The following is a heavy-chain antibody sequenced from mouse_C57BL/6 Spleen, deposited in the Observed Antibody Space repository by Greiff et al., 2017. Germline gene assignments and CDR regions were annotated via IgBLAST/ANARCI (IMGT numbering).Heavy chain of an antibody. Sequence: EVQRVESGGGLVKPGGSLKLSCAASGFTFSDYGMHWVRQAPEKGLEWVAYISSGSSTIYYADTVKGRFTISRDNAKNTLFLQMTSLRSEDTAMYYCARLGNHYAMDYWGQGTSVTVSS. CDR2: ISSGSSTI. J-gene: IGHJ4*01. CDR3: ARLGNHYAMDY. CDR1: GFTFSDYG. D-gene: IGHD2-1*01. V-gene: IGHV5-17*01.